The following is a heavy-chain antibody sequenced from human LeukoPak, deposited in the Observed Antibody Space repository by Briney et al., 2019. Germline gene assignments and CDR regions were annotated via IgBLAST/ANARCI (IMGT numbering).Heavy chain of an antibody. CDR2: IYFSGST. CDR1: GGSIIIDY. CDR3: ARVQAYGGKGYFDY. J-gene: IGHJ4*02. D-gene: IGHD4-23*01. V-gene: IGHV4-59*01. Sequence: PGTLSLTPTLSGGSIIIDYRSWGRQPPGKGGGWVGHIYFSGSTNYNPSLKSRVPISVDTSKTQFSLKLSSVTAADTGVYYCARVQAYGGKGYFDYWGQGTLVTVSS.